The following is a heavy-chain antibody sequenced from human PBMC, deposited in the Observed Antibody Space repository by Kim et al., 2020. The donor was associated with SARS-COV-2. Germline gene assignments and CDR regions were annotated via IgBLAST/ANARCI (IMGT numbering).Heavy chain of an antibody. J-gene: IGHJ4*02. CDR3: ARHASALGYFDY. CDR1: GGSISSYF. Sequence: SETLSLTCTVSGGSISSYFWRWIRQPPGKGLEWIWYIYYSGSTNYNPSLKSRITISVDTSKNQFSLKLSSVTAADTAVYYCARHASALGYFDYWGQGTLVTVSS. V-gene: IGHV4-59*08. D-gene: IGHD3-16*01. CDR2: IYYSGST.